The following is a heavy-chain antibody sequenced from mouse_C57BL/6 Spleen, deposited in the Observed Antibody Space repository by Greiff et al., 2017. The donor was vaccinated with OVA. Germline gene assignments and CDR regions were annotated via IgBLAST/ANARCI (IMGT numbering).Heavy chain of an antibody. J-gene: IGHJ4*01. D-gene: IGHD2-5*01. CDR3: ARGYSNHYAMDY. CDR2: IYPGDGDT. V-gene: IGHV1-82*01. Sequence: QVQLKVSGPELVKPGASVKISCKASGYAFSSSWMNWVKQRPGKGLEWIGRIYPGDGDTNYNGKFKGKATLTADKSSSTAYMQLSSLTSEDSAVYFCARGYSNHYAMDYWGQGTSVTVSS. CDR1: GYAFSSSW.